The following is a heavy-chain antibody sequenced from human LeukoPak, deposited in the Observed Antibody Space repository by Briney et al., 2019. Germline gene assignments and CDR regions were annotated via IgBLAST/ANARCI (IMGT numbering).Heavy chain of an antibody. Sequence: ASVKVSCKASGYTFTSYDINWVRQATGQGLEWTGWMNPNSGNTGYAQKFQGRVTMTRNTSINTAYMELSSLRSEDTAVYYCARVHIVVAGAFDIWGQGTMVTVSS. CDR2: MNPNSGNT. J-gene: IGHJ3*02. V-gene: IGHV1-8*01. CDR3: ARVHIVVAGAFDI. D-gene: IGHD2-15*01. CDR1: GYTFTSYD.